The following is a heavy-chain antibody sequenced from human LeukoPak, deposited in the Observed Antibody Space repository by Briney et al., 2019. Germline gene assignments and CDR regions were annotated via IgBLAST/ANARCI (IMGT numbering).Heavy chain of an antibody. CDR3: ARHSDVVGEI. CDR2: IYPRDSDT. D-gene: IGHD3-10*01. Sequence: GESLKISCEASGYTFTHQWIGWVRQMPGTGREWVGIIYPRDSDTIYSPSFQGHVTISADTSINTAYLEWPSLEASDTAMYYCARHSDVVGEIWGQGTQVTVSS. V-gene: IGHV5-51*01. CDR1: GYTFTHQW. J-gene: IGHJ4*02.